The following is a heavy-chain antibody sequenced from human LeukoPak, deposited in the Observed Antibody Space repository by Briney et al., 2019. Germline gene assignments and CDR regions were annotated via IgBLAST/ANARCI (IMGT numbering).Heavy chain of an antibody. CDR3: AKDWTGTNPFDL. CDR2: CNPDDGET. Sequence: ASVKVSCKVSGYTLTELCMHWVRQAPGKGLEWMGGCNPDDGETIYAQKFQGRVTITADKSTSTAYMELSSLRSEDTAIYYCAKDWTGTNPFDLWGRGTLVTVSS. D-gene: IGHD1-1*01. J-gene: IGHJ2*01. V-gene: IGHV1-24*01. CDR1: GYTLTELC.